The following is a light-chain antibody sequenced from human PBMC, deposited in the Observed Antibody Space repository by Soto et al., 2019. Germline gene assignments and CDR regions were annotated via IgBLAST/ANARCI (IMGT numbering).Light chain of an antibody. CDR1: SSDVGGYNY. Sequence: QSVLTQPRSVSGSPGQSVTISCTGTSSDVGGYNYVSWYQQHPGKAPKLLIYAVNMRPSGVPDRFSGSKSGNTASLTISGLQAEDEDDYSCCSYAGSYTWVFGGGTKVTVL. CDR3: CSYAGSYTWV. J-gene: IGLJ3*02. V-gene: IGLV2-11*01. CDR2: AVN.